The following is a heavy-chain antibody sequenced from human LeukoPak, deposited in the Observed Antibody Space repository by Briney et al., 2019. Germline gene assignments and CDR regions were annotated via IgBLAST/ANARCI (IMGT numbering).Heavy chain of an antibody. V-gene: IGHV4-39*07. J-gene: IGHJ4*02. Sequence: SETLSLTCTVSGGSISSSSYYWGWIRQPPGKGLEWIGEINHSGSTNYNPSLKSRVTISVDTPKNQFSLKLSSVTAADTAVYYCASYGFGIGYWGQGTLVTVSS. CDR2: INHSGST. D-gene: IGHD3-10*01. CDR3: ASYGFGIGY. CDR1: GGSISSSSYY.